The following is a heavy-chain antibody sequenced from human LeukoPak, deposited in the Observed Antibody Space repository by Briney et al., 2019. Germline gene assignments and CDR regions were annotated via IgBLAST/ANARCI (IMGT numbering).Heavy chain of an antibody. CDR2: LIPIFGTA. CDR3: ARDGRWLQLLGYFDY. D-gene: IGHD5-24*01. V-gene: IGHV1-69*05. CDR1: GGTLSSYA. J-gene: IGHJ4*02. Sequence: SVKVSCKASGGTLSSYAISWVRQAPGQGLEWMGGLIPIFGTANYAQRFQGRVTITTDESTSTAYMELTSLRSEDTAIYYFARDGRWLQLLGYFDYWGQGTLVTVSS.